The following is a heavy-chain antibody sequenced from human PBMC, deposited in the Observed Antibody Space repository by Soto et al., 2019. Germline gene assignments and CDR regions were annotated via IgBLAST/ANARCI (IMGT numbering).Heavy chain of an antibody. CDR2: IHPGDSDV. CDR3: ARHVGGRDYYYGIDV. J-gene: IGHJ6*02. Sequence: GESLKISCKASGYTFINYWIAWLRQMPGKGLEWMGIIHPGDSDVRYSPSFQGLVTFSADKSINTAYAQWSSLKASDTALYYCARHVGGRDYYYGIDVWGQGTTVTV. CDR1: GYTFINYW. V-gene: IGHV5-51*01.